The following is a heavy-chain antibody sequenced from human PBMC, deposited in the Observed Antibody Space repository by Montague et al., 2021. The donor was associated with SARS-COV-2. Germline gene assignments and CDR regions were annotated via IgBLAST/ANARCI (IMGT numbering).Heavy chain of an antibody. V-gene: IGHV4-61*02. CDR1: GGSIRSGSYY. D-gene: IGHD4-17*01. Sequence: TLSLTCTVAGGSIRSGSYYWSWIRQPAGKGLEWIGRIYSSGSTNYNPSLKSRVTISVDTSKNQFSLKVSSVTAADTAVYYCARDYGDSSYYYGLDVWGQGTTVTVSS. CDR3: ARDYGDSSYYYGLDV. J-gene: IGHJ6*02. CDR2: IYSSGST.